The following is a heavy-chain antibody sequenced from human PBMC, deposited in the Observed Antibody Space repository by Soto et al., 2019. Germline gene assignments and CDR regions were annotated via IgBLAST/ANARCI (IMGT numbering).Heavy chain of an antibody. CDR1: GFTFSTYA. J-gene: IGHJ5*02. CDR2: ICGSGSDI. CDR3: ARDIEGAESNGIYDP. D-gene: IGHD2-8*01. V-gene: IGHV3-23*01. Sequence: EVQLLESGGGLVQPGGSLRLSCAASGFTFSTYAMSWVRQAPGKGLEWVSAICGSGSDIYYADPVKGRFTISSDNSKDKIYLQVNSLRAWDTAVYSCARDIEGAESNGIYDPWGQGSVVTVCS.